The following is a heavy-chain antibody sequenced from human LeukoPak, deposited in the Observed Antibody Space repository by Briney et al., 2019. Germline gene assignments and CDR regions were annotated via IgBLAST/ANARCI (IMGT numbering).Heavy chain of an antibody. J-gene: IGHJ4*02. CDR1: GFTFSNSA. CDR3: AKSGYNRFDY. CDR2: ISGSGSGGST. Sequence: GGSLRLSCAASGFTFSNSAMSWVRQAPGKGLEWVSSISGSGSGGSTYYADSVKGRFTISRDNSKNTLYLQMNSLRAEDTAVYYCAKSGYNRFDYWGQGTLVTVSS. D-gene: IGHD5-24*01. V-gene: IGHV3-23*01.